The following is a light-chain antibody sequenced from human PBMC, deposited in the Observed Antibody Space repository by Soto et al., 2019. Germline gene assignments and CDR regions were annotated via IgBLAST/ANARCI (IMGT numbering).Light chain of an antibody. CDR1: ISNIESNT. CDR3: AAWDDILNGYV. V-gene: IGLV1-44*01. J-gene: IGLJ1*01. CDR2: SNY. Sequence: QCLLTQPPSASGTPGQRFTISCSGSISNIESNTVTWYQQLPGTAPKLVIYSNYDRPSGVPDRFSGSTSGTSASLVIRGLQSEDEADYYCAAWDDILNGYVFGGGTKVTVL.